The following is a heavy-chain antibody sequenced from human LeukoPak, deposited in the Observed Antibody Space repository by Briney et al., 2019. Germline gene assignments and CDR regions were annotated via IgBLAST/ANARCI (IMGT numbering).Heavy chain of an antibody. CDR3: ARRGGYCSSTSCYKEMRRAFDI. CDR2: IYPGDSDS. CDR1: GYSFTSYW. Sequence: PGESLQISCKGSGYSFTSYWIGWVRQMPGKGLEWMGIIYPGDSDSRYSPSFQGQVTISADKSISTAYLQWSSLKASDTAMYYCARRGGYCSSTSCYKEMRRAFDIWGQGTMVTVSS. D-gene: IGHD2-2*02. J-gene: IGHJ3*02. V-gene: IGHV5-51*01.